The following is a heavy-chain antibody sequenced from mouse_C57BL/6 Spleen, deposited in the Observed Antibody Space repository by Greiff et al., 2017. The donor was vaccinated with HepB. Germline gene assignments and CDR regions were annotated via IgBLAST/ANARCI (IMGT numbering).Heavy chain of an antibody. V-gene: IGHV1-82*01. Sequence: QVQLKESGPELVKPGASVKISCKASGYAFSSSWMNWVKQRPGKGLEWIGRIYPGDGDTNYNGKFKGKATLTADKSSSTAYMQLSSLTSEDSAVYFCAALIYDGYQYYFDYWGQGTTLTVSS. J-gene: IGHJ2*01. CDR2: IYPGDGDT. CDR3: AALIYDGYQYYFDY. D-gene: IGHD2-3*01. CDR1: GYAFSSSW.